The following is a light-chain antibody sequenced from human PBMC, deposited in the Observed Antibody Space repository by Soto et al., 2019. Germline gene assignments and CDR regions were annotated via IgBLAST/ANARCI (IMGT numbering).Light chain of an antibody. CDR3: QLYNSYSRT. V-gene: IGKV1-5*03. Sequence: DIQMTQSPSTLSASVGDRVTITCRASQSIGNWLAWYQQKPGKAPKLLIYKASSLEGGVPLRFSGSGSGTEFTLTISSLQPDDSATYYCQLYNSYSRTFGQGTKVDIK. J-gene: IGKJ1*01. CDR1: QSIGNW. CDR2: KAS.